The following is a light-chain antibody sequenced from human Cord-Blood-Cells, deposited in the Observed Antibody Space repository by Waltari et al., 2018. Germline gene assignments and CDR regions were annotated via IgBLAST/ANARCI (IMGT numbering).Light chain of an antibody. V-gene: IGKV3-20*01. Sequence: EIVLTPSPGNLSLSPGERATLSCRASQSVSSSYLAWYQQKPGQAPRLLIYGASSRATGIPDRFRGSGSGTDFTLTISRLEPEDFAVYYCQQYGSSPRTFGQGTKVEIK. CDR1: QSVSSSY. CDR2: GAS. J-gene: IGKJ1*01. CDR3: QQYGSSPRT.